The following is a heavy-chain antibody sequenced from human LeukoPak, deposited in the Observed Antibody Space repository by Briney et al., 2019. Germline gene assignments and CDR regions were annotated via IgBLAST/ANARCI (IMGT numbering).Heavy chain of an antibody. CDR1: GFSFSDYY. V-gene: IGHV3-11*03. CDR2: ISSSGSHT. CDR3: ARHPDGSLSLDY. J-gene: IGHJ4*02. Sequence: GGSLRLSCVASGFSFSDYYMSWIRQAPGKGLEWVSYISSSGSHTNYADSVTGRSTISRNNAKKSLHLQMNSLRAEDTAVYYCARHPDGSLSLDYWGQGTLVTVSS. D-gene: IGHD1-26*01.